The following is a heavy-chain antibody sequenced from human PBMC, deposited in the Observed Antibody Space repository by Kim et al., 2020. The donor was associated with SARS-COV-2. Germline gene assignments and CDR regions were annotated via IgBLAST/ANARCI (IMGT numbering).Heavy chain of an antibody. CDR2: IKEDGSEK. Sequence: GGSLRLSCAASGFTFSTYWMTWVRQAPGKGLEWVANIKEDGSEKYYVDSVKGRLTISRDNAKNSLYLQMNSLRAEDTAIYYCARGRGVNYWGQGTLVTVS. CDR3: ARGRGVNY. CDR1: GFTFSTYW. J-gene: IGHJ4*02. V-gene: IGHV3-7*01. D-gene: IGHD3-10*01.